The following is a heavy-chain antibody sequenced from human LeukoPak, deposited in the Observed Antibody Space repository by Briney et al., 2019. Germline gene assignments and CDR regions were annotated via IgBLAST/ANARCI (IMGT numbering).Heavy chain of an antibody. V-gene: IGHV1-69*04. J-gene: IGHJ3*02. CDR1: GGTFSSYA. CDR3: ARGNDSSGYPPHAFDI. D-gene: IGHD3-22*01. Sequence: SVKVSCKASGGTFSSYAISWVRQAPGQGLEWMGRIIPILGIANYAQKFQGRVTITADESTSTAYMELSSLRSEDTAVYYCARGNDSSGYPPHAFDIWGQGTMVTVSS. CDR2: IIPILGIA.